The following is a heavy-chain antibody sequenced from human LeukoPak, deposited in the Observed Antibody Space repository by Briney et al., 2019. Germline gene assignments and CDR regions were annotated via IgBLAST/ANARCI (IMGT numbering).Heavy chain of an antibody. CDR1: GFTVSSNY. CDR3: ARDHIAAAGTAFDY. Sequence: GGSLRLSCAASGFTVSSNYMSWVRQAPGKGLEWVSVIYSGGSTYYADSVKGRFTISRDNSKNTLYLQMGSLRAEDMAVYYCARDHIAAAGTAFDYWGQGTLVTVSS. D-gene: IGHD6-13*01. J-gene: IGHJ4*02. V-gene: IGHV3-53*05. CDR2: IYSGGST.